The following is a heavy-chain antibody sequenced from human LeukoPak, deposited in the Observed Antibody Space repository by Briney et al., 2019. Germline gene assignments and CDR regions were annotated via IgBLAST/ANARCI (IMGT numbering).Heavy chain of an antibody. V-gene: IGHV4-4*09. CDR3: ARAFWTGYLDY. D-gene: IGHD3/OR15-3a*01. CDR1: GGSISSYY. CDR2: FYASGST. Sequence: SETLSLTCTASGGSISSYYWSWIRQPPGKGLEWIGYFYASGSTNYNPSLRSRVTISADTSNNQFSLKLTSVTAADTAIYYCARAFWTGYLDYWGQGTLVTVSS. J-gene: IGHJ4*02.